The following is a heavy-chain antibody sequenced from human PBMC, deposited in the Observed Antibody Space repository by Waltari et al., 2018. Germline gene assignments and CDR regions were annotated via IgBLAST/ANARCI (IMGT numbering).Heavy chain of an antibody. CDR2: ISWDGGST. J-gene: IGHJ6*03. V-gene: IGHV3-43D*03. CDR3: AKDSESYGSYYMDV. D-gene: IGHD3-10*01. CDR1: GFTFDDYA. Sequence: EVQLVESGGVVVQPGGSLRLSCAASGFTFDDYAMHWVRQAPGKGLEWVSLISWDGGSTYYADSVKVRFTISRDNSKNSLYLQMNSLRAEDTALYYCAKDSESYGSYYMDVWGKGTTVTVSS.